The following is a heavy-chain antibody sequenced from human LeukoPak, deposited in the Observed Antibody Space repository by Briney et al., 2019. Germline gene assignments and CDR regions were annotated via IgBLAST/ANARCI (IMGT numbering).Heavy chain of an antibody. CDR2: IYYSGST. V-gene: IGHV4-30-4*01. CDR1: GGSISSGDYY. J-gene: IGHJ3*02. Sequence: NPSETLSLTCTVSGGSISSGDYYWSWIRQPPGKGLEWIGYIYYSGSTYYNPSLKSRVTISVDTSKNQFSLKLSSVIAADTAVYYCARPIVAAGWAAFDIWGQGTMVTVSS. CDR3: ARPIVAAGWAAFDI. D-gene: IGHD5-12*01.